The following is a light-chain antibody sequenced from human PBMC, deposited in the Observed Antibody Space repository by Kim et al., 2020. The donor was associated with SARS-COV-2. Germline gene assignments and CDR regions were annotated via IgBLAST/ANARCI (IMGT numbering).Light chain of an antibody. CDR3: QVWDSSTVV. CDR1: DIGSKK. J-gene: IGLJ2*01. V-gene: IGLV3-9*01. Sequence: VALGQTARSTCGGNDIGSKKVHWYQQKPGQVPVLVIYRDSNRPSGIPERFSGSNSGNTATLTISRAQAGDEADYYCQVWDSSTVVFGGGTQLTVL. CDR2: RDS.